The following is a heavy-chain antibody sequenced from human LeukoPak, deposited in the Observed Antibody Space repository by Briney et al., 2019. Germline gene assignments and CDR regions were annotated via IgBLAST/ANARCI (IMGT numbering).Heavy chain of an antibody. CDR1: GFTFSSYE. D-gene: IGHD3-22*01. Sequence: GGSLRLSCAASGFTFSSYEMNWVRQAPGKGLEWVSYVSNRGTTIYYADFVEGRFTISRDNAKNSLYLQMNSLIAEDTAVYYCARGYIDNLGYSPRSAFDKWGQGTLVTVSS. V-gene: IGHV3-48*03. CDR2: VSNRGTTI. J-gene: IGHJ4*02. CDR3: ARGYIDNLGYSPRSAFDK.